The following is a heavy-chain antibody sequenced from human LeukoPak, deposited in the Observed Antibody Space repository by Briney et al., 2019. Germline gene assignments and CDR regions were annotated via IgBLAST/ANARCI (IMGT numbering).Heavy chain of an antibody. CDR3: ARGDYDILTGTCYFDY. Sequence: SETLSLTCAVYGGSFSGYYWSWLRQPPGKGLEWIGEINHSGSTNYNPSLKSRVTISVDTPKNQFSLKLSSVTAADTAVYYCARGDYDILTGTCYFDYWGQGTLVTVSS. CDR2: INHSGST. CDR1: GGSFSGYY. J-gene: IGHJ4*02. D-gene: IGHD3-9*01. V-gene: IGHV4-34*01.